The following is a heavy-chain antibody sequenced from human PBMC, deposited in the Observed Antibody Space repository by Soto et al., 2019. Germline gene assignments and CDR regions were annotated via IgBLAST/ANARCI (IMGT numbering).Heavy chain of an antibody. V-gene: IGHV1-2*04. CDR3: ARGPGVQLWLYFAY. CDR2: INPNSGGT. CDR1: GYTFTGYD. J-gene: IGHJ4*02. D-gene: IGHD5-18*01. Sequence: GSSGKVSCKASGYTFTGYDMHWVRQAPGQGLEWMGWINPNSGGTNYAQKFQGWVTMTRDTSISTAYMELSRLRSDDTAVYYCARGPGVQLWLYFAYWGRGSLVPVSS.